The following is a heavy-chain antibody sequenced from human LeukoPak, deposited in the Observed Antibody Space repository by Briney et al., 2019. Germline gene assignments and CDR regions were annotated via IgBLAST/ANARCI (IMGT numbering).Heavy chain of an antibody. CDR3: AGAPYDSSGYYYY. D-gene: IGHD3-22*01. V-gene: IGHV3-21*01. Sequence: GGCLRPVCAASGFTFSSSSMNCARHAPGEGLEWLSSISSSSSYIYYADSVKGRFTISRDHAKNSLYLQMNSLRAEDTAVYYCAGAPYDSSGYYYYWGQGTLVTVSS. CDR2: ISSSSSYI. J-gene: IGHJ4*02. CDR1: GFTFSSSS.